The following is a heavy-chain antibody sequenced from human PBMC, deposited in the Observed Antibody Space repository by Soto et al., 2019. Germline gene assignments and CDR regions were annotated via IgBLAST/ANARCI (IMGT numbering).Heavy chain of an antibody. J-gene: IGHJ4*02. CDR1: GYSFTSYY. CDR3: ARDDSSGWYNY. V-gene: IGHV1-18*04. D-gene: IGHD6-19*01. Sequence: GASAKVSWKASGYSFTSYYRHWVRQAPGQGLEWMGLISPYNGNTNYAQKLQGRVTMTTDTSTSTAYMELRSLRSDDTAVYYCARDDSSGWYNYWGQGTLVTVSS. CDR2: ISPYNGNT.